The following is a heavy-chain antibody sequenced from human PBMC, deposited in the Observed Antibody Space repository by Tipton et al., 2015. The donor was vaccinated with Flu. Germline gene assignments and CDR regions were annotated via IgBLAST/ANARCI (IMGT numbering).Heavy chain of an antibody. CDR3: ARDANYDILTGYHGMDV. J-gene: IGHJ6*02. D-gene: IGHD3-9*01. V-gene: IGHV4-39*07. Sequence: TLSLTCTVSGGSISSSIYYWGWIRQPPGKGLEWIGSIYYSGSTYYNPSLKSRVTISVDTSKNQFSLKLSSVTAADTAVYYCARDANYDILTGYHGMDVWGQGTTVTVSS. CDR2: IYYSGST. CDR1: GGSISSSIYY.